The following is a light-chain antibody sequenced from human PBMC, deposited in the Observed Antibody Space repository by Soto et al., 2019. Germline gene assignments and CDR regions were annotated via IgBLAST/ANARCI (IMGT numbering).Light chain of an antibody. J-gene: IGKJ4*01. CDR3: QQYNNWAV. CDR2: RAF. CDR1: QSVSSN. Sequence: EIVMTQSPATLSVSPGERATLSCRASQSVSSNLAWYQQKPSQAPRLLIYRAFTRATGIPARFSGSGSGTEFTLTISSLQSEDFAVYYCQQYNNWAVFGGGTKVEIK. V-gene: IGKV3-15*01.